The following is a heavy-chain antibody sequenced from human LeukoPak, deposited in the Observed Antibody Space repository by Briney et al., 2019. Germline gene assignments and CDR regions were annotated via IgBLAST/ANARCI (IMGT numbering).Heavy chain of an antibody. V-gene: IGHV3-53*04. J-gene: IGHJ5*02. D-gene: IGHD6-6*01. CDR1: GFTVSTNH. Sequence: GGSLRLSCAASGFTVSTNHMSWVRHAPGKGLEWVSVIYSGGNTDYADSVKGRFTISRHNSKNTLYLQMTSLRAEDTAVYYCARDIPVDSRSSVPKPVRDSWGQGTLVTVSS. CDR3: ARDIPVDSRSSVPKPVRDS. CDR2: IYSGGNT.